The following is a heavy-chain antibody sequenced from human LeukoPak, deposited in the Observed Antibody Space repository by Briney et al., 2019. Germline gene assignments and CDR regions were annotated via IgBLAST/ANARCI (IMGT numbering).Heavy chain of an antibody. CDR2: IYTSGST. J-gene: IGHJ4*02. V-gene: IGHV4-61*02. D-gene: IGHD3-10*01. CDR1: GDSIRSGTYN. CDR3: ARGGGATRIDY. Sequence: PSETLSLTCSVSGDSIRSGTYNWSWIRQPAGKGLEWIGRIYTSGSTSYNPALKSRVTISVDTSKNQFSLKLTSVTAADTAVYYCARGGGATRIDYWGQGTLVTVSS.